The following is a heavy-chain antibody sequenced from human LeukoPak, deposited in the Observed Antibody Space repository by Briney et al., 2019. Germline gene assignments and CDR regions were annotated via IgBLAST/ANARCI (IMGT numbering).Heavy chain of an antibody. Sequence: ASVKVSCKASGYTFTSYGISWVRQAPGQGLEWMGWISAYNGNTNYAQKLQGRVTMTTDTSTSTAYMELRSLRSDDTAVYYCARDRPQWLVPEDAFDIWDQGTMVTVSS. V-gene: IGHV1-18*01. CDR1: GYTFTSYG. D-gene: IGHD6-19*01. CDR2: ISAYNGNT. J-gene: IGHJ3*02. CDR3: ARDRPQWLVPEDAFDI.